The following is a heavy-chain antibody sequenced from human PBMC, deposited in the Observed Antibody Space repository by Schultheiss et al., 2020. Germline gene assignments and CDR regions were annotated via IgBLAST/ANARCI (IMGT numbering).Heavy chain of an antibody. Sequence: GGSLRLSCAASGFAFSTSWMSWVRQAPGMGLEWVANIKQDGSEKYYVDSVKGRLTISRDNAKNSLYLHMNGLRVDDTAMYYCARELRGTGGWYFDLGGRGTLVTVSS. D-gene: IGHD3-10*01. CDR2: IKQDGSEK. CDR1: GFAFSTSW. V-gene: IGHV3-7*01. CDR3: ARELRGTGGWYFDL. J-gene: IGHJ2*01.